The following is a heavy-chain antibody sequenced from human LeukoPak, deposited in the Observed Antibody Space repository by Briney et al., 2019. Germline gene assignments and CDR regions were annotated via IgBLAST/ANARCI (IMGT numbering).Heavy chain of an antibody. CDR1: GFTFSSYG. D-gene: IGHD6-25*01. V-gene: IGHV3-30*18. Sequence: PGRSLRLSCAASGFTFSSYGMHWVRQAPGKGLEWVAVISYDGSNKYHADSVKGRFTISRDNSKNMLYLQMNSLRAEDTAVYYCAKDHSSGAFDYWGQGTLVTVSS. J-gene: IGHJ4*02. CDR3: AKDHSSGAFDY. CDR2: ISYDGSNK.